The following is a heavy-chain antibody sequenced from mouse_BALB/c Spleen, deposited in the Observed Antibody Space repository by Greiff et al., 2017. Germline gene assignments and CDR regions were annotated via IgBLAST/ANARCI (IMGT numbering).Heavy chain of an antibody. V-gene: IGHV2-9*02. CDR2: IWAGGST. D-gene: IGHD1-1*01. CDR3: ARERGYCSSSYAYLDV. CDR1: GFSLTSYG. J-gene: IGHJ1*01. Sequence: VKLMESGPGLVAPSQSLSITCTVSGFSLTSYGVHWVRQPPGKGLEWLGVIWAGGSTNYNSALMSRLSISKDNSKSQVFLKMNSLQTDDTAMYYCARERGYCSSSYAYLDVWGEGTTVTVSS.